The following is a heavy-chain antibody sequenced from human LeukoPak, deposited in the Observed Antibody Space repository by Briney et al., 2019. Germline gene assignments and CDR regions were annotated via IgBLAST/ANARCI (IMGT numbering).Heavy chain of an antibody. CDR3: ARQRNYGDGGSIDY. J-gene: IGHJ4*02. V-gene: IGHV4-59*08. CDR2: IYYSGST. D-gene: IGHD4-17*01. CDR1: GGSISSYY. Sequence: PSETLCLTCTVSGGSISSYYWSWIRQPPGKGLEWIGYIYYSGSTNYNPSLKSRVTISVDTSKNQFSLKLSSVTAADTAVYYCARQRNYGDGGSIDYWGQGTLVTVSS.